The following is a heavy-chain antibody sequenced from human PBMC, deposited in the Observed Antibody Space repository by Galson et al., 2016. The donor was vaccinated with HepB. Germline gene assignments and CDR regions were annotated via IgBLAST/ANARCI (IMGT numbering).Heavy chain of an antibody. J-gene: IGHJ6*02. D-gene: IGHD3/OR15-3a*01. CDR2: INPNDGST. Sequence: SVKVSCKASGYTFTDYGHSWVRQAPGQGPEWMGWINPNDGSTKNAEKVQDRVSMTRDMSTTTLYVELRSLRSDDTAVYYCTGSSDFWWMDVWGQGTTVIVSS. CDR1: GYTFTDYG. CDR3: TGSSDFWWMDV. V-gene: IGHV1-18*04.